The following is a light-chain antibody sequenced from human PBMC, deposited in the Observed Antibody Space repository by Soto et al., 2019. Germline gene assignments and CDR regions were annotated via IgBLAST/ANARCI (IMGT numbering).Light chain of an antibody. Sequence: QSVLTQPPSASGTPGQRGTISCSGGSSKIGTNAVNWYQQLPGTAPKLLIYNNNQRPSGVPDRFSGSKSGTSASLAISGLQSEDEADYYCAAWDDSLNGYVFGTGTKVTVL. CDR3: AAWDDSLNGYV. CDR1: SSKIGTNA. V-gene: IGLV1-44*01. J-gene: IGLJ1*01. CDR2: NNN.